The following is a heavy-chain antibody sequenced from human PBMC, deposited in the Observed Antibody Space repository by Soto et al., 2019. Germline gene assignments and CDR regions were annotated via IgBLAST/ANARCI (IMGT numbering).Heavy chain of an antibody. J-gene: IGHJ6*02. CDR3: ARDKSGYIVVVPASVEGGYGMDV. D-gene: IGHD2-2*01. CDR1: GGSISSGGYY. V-gene: IGHV4-31*03. CDR2: IYYSGST. Sequence: SETLSLTCTVSGGSISSGGYYWSWIRQHPGKGLEWIGYIYYSGSTYYNPSLKSRVTISVDTSKNQFSLKLSSVTAADTAVYYCARDKSGYIVVVPASVEGGYGMDVWGQGTPVTVSS.